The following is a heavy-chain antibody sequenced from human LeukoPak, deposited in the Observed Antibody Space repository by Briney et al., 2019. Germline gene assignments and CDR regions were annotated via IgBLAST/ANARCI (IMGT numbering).Heavy chain of an antibody. CDR1: GFTVSSNY. J-gene: IGHJ5*02. CDR2: IYSCGST. D-gene: IGHD2-15*01. V-gene: IGHV3-53*01. Sequence: GGSLGLSCAACGFTVSSNYMRWVRQAPGKGLDWVSVIYSCGSTYYADSVKGRFTISRDNSKNTLYLPMNSLRAEDTAVYYCASVGYYWFDRWGQGTLVTVCS. CDR3: ASVGYYWFDR.